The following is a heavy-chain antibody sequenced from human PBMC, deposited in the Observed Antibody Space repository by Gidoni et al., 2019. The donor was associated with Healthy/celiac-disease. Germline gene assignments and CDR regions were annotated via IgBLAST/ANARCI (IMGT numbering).Heavy chain of an antibody. V-gene: IGHV4-31*03. CDR2: IYYSGST. CDR3: ARGIDY. CDR1: GGSISSGGYY. Sequence: QVQLQESGPGLVKPSPTLSLTCPVSGGSISSGGYYWSWLRQHPGQGLEWIGYIYYSGSTYYNTSLKSRVTISVDTSKNQFSLKLSAVTAADTAVYYCARGIDYWGQGTLVTVSS. J-gene: IGHJ4*02.